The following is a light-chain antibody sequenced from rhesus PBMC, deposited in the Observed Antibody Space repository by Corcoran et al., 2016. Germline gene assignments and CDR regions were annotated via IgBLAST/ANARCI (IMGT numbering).Light chain of an antibody. CDR3: PHGSGTPPT. Sequence: DIQMTQSPSSLSASVGDTVTITCRASQGISSWVALYLQKPGKAPKLLIFTASTLQSGVPSRSSGSGSGTDYTFTIRSLQPEDVATYYCPHGSGTPPTFGPGTKLDIK. CDR1: QGISSW. J-gene: IGKJ3*01. V-gene: IGKV1-18*01. CDR2: TAS.